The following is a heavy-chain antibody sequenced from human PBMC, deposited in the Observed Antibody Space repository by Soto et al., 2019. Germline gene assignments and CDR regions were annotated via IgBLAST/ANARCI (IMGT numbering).Heavy chain of an antibody. CDR1: GYMFTSNG. J-gene: IGHJ6*02. CDR3: ARDRGVAAGMDV. Sequence: QVQLVQSGPEVKKPGASVKVSCKASGYMFTSNGFSWVRQAPGQGLEWMGWIGAYNGNTNYAQNFQDRVTMTADTCTSIVYMEVRSLRSDDTAVYYCARDRGVAAGMDVWGQGTKVTVYS. D-gene: IGHD2-15*01. CDR2: IGAYNGNT. V-gene: IGHV1-18*01.